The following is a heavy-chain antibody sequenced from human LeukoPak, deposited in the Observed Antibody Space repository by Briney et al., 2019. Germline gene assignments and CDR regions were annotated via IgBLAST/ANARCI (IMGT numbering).Heavy chain of an antibody. CDR1: GFLFSLYA. J-gene: IGHJ3*02. CDR3: AKKRGTPVTTIDI. V-gene: IGHV3-23*01. CDR2: LCWCEART. Sequence: PGGPLTLFCRVCGFLFSLYAALCVRQAPGKAGEWVSTLCWCEARTDIGVSVKARFTLTRDNPKNTLYLQINSMRAEDTAVYYCAKKRGTPVTTIDIWGQGTMLTVSS. D-gene: IGHD4-17*01.